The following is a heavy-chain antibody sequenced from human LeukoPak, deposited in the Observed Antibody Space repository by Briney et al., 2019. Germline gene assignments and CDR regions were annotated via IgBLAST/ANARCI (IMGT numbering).Heavy chain of an antibody. CDR2: ILYDGSNK. V-gene: IGHV3-30*18. CDR3: AKQSGSYYSLDY. CDR1: GFTFSSYG. D-gene: IGHD1-26*01. J-gene: IGHJ4*02. Sequence: GGSLRLSCAASGFTFSSYGMHWVRQAPGKGLEWVAVILYDGSNKYYADSVKGRFTISRDNSKNTLYLQMNSLRAEDTAVYYCAKQSGSYYSLDYWGQGTLVTVYS.